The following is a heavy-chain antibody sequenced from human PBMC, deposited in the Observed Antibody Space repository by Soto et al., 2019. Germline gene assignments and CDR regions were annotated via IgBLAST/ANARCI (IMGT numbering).Heavy chain of an antibody. CDR3: ARRSSSSSGWYFLDY. CDR1: GGSISSDS. J-gene: IGHJ4*02. D-gene: IGHD6-19*01. V-gene: IGHV4-59*01. Sequence: QLQLQESGPGLVKPSETLSLTCTVSGGSISSDSWSWIRQSPGKALEWIGYSYYNGVTKYNPSLKSRVTNLVDTSQNQFSLRLTSVTAADTAVYYCARRSSSSSGWYFLDYWGQGTLVTVSS. CDR2: SYYNGVT.